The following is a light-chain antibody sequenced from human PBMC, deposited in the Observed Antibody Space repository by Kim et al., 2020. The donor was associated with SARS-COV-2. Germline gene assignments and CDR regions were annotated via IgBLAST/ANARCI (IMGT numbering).Light chain of an antibody. CDR2: YDS. J-gene: IGLJ3*02. CDR3: QVWDSSSDHPV. CDR1: NIGSKC. Sequence: APRKTARITCGGNNIGSKCVHWYQQQPGQAPVLVIYYDSDRPSGIPERFSGSNSGNTATLTISRVEAGDEADYYCQVWDSSSDHPVFGGGTQLTVL. V-gene: IGLV3-21*04.